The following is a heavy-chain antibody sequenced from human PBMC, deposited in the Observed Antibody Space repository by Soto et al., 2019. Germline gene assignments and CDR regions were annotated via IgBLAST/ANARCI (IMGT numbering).Heavy chain of an antibody. CDR2: ISSSGSTI. D-gene: IGHD2-15*01. Sequence: PGGSLRLSCAASGFTFSDYYMSWIRQAPGKGLEWVSYISSSGSTIYYADSVKGRFTISRDNAKNSLYLQMNSLRAEDTAVYYCARETVVDVLVVAATHYYMDVWGKGTTVTVSS. CDR1: GFTFSDYY. J-gene: IGHJ6*03. CDR3: ARETVVDVLVVAATHYYMDV. V-gene: IGHV3-11*01.